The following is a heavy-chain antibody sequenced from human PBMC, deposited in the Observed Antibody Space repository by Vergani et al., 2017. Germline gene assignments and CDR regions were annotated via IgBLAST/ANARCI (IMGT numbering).Heavy chain of an antibody. CDR3: AKSLSGSYYFGYFDY. Sequence: EVQLLESGGGLVQPGGSLRLSCAASGFTFSSYAMSWVRQAPGKGLEWVSAISGSGGSTYYADSVKGRFTNSRDNSKNTLYLQMNSLRAEDTAVYYCAKSLSGSYYFGYFDYWGQGTLVTVSS. CDR1: GFTFSSYA. V-gene: IGHV3-23*01. D-gene: IGHD1-26*01. J-gene: IGHJ4*02. CDR2: ISGSGGST.